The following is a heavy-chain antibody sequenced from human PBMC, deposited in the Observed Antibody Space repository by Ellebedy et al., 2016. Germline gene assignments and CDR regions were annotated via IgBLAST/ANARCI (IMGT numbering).Heavy chain of an antibody. J-gene: IGHJ4*02. CDR2: ISWNSGSI. Sequence: SLKISXAASGFTFSNAWMNWVRQAPGKGLEWVSGISWNSGSIGYADSVKGRFTISRDNAKNSLYLQMNSLRAEDTALYYCAKARKYSSGGPFDYWGQGTLVTVSS. CDR3: AKARKYSSGGPFDY. CDR1: GFTFSNAW. V-gene: IGHV3-9*01. D-gene: IGHD6-19*01.